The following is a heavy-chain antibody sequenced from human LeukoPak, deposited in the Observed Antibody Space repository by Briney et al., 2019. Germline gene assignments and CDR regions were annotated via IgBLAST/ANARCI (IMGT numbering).Heavy chain of an antibody. J-gene: IGHJ4*02. CDR2: FDPEDGET. V-gene: IGHV1-24*01. Sequence: GASVKVSCKASGYTFSNYDINWVRQAPGQGLEWMGGFDPEDGETIYAQKFQGRVTMTEDTSTDTAYMELSSLRSEDTAVYYCATVRPKYSGSYWPYDYWGQGTLVTVSS. D-gene: IGHD1-26*01. CDR3: ATVRPKYSGSYWPYDY. CDR1: GYTFSNYD.